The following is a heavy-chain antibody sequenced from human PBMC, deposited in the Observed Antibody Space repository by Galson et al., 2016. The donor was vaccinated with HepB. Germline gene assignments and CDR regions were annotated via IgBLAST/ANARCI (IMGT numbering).Heavy chain of an antibody. CDR3: ARGGRGRWPQNWFDP. V-gene: IGHV4-34*01. CDR1: GGSFSAYY. D-gene: IGHD5-24*01. J-gene: IGHJ5*02. CDR2: INHSGST. Sequence: SETLSLTCAVYGGSFSAYYWSWIRQPPGKGLEWIGEINHSGSTNYNPSLKSRVTISVDTSKNQFSVKLSSVTAADTAVYYCARGGRGRWPQNWFDPWGQGTLVTVSS.